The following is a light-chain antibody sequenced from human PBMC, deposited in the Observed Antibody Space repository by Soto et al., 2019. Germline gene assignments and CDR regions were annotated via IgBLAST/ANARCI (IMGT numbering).Light chain of an antibody. V-gene: IGKV3-20*01. Sequence: EIVLTQSPGTLSLSPGERATLSCRASQSVSSSYLAWYQQKPGQAPRLLIYGASTRATGIPDRFSGSGSGADFTLTISRLEPEDFAVYYCQQYDNSIPMYTIGQGTKLEIK. CDR3: QQYDNSIPMYT. J-gene: IGKJ2*01. CDR2: GAS. CDR1: QSVSSSY.